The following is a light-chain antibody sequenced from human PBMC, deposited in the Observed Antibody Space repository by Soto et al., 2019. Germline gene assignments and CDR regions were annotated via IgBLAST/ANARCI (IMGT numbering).Light chain of an antibody. CDR3: AAWDDSLNGGV. J-gene: IGLJ1*01. V-gene: IGLV1-44*01. Sequence: QSVLTQPPSASGTPGQRVTISCSGSNSNIGSNTVSWYQQLPGTAPKLLIYNNNQRPSGVPDRFSGSKSGTSASLAISGLQSEDEVDYYCAAWDDSLNGGVFGTGTKVTVL. CDR2: NNN. CDR1: NSNIGSNT.